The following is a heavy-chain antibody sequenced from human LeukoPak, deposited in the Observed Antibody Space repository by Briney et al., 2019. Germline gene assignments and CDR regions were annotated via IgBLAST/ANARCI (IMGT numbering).Heavy chain of an antibody. Sequence: GGSLRLSCAASGFTFNTYGMHWVRQAPGKGLEWVAVIWYDGSNKYYADSGRGRFTISRDNSKNTLYLQMNSLRAEDTAVYFCVRDSGEIPNTYYYDSSGYLHYWGPGTLVTVSS. D-gene: IGHD3-22*01. V-gene: IGHV3-33*01. CDR3: VRDSGEIPNTYYYDSSGYLHY. CDR2: IWYDGSNK. J-gene: IGHJ4*02. CDR1: GFTFNTYG.